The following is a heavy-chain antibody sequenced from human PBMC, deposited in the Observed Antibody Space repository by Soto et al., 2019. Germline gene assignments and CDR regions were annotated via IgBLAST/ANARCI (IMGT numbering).Heavy chain of an antibody. J-gene: IGHJ6*02. CDR2: IIPIFGTP. CDR1: GDTFSTFA. D-gene: IGHD1-20*01. V-gene: IGHV1-69*13. CDR3: ARSPGITGTRASQYAMDV. Sequence: SVKVSCKASGDTFSTFAISWVRQAPGQGLEWMGGIIPIFGTPDYAQHFPGRVTISADESTKTAYLELSSLRPEDTAVYYCARSPGITGTRASQYAMDVWGQGSTVTVSS.